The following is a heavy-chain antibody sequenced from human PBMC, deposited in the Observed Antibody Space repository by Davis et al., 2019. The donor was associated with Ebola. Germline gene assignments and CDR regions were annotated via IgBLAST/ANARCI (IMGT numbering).Heavy chain of an antibody. CDR2: LYSGGNS. Sequence: PSETLSLTCTVSGVSNSDYYWSWLRRPPGKGLEWIGFLYSGGNSNYNPSLRSRVTLSLDTSKNQFFLKLSSVTAADTAVYYCARHRSERDWFDHWGQGTLITVSS. CDR1: GVSNSDYY. J-gene: IGHJ5*02. D-gene: IGHD3-10*01. CDR3: ARHRSERDWFDH. V-gene: IGHV4-59*08.